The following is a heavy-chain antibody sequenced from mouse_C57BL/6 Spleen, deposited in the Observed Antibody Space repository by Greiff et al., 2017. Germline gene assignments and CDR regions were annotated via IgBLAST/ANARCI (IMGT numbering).Heavy chain of an antibody. D-gene: IGHD4-1*01. CDR1: GYSFTGYY. Sequence: DVKLVESGPELVKPGASVKISCKASGYSFTGYYMNWVKQSPEKSLEWIGEINPSTGGTTYNQKFKAKATLTVDKSSSTAYMQLKSLTSEDSAVYYCARSGGWDLDYWGQGTTLTVSS. CDR3: ARSGGWDLDY. J-gene: IGHJ2*01. CDR2: INPSTGGT. V-gene: IGHV1-42*01.